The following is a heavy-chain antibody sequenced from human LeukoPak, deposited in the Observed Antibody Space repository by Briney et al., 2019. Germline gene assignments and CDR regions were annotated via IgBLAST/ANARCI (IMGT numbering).Heavy chain of an antibody. CDR3: ATGDRPDPMITFGGVPEKNAFDI. Sequence: ASVKVSCKVSGYTLTELSMHWVRQAPGKGLEWMGGFDPEDGETIYAQKFQGRVTMTEDTSTDTAYMELSSLRSEDTAVYYCATGDRPDPMITFGGVPEKNAFDIWGQGTMVTVSS. J-gene: IGHJ3*02. CDR2: FDPEDGET. CDR1: GYTLTELS. D-gene: IGHD3-16*01. V-gene: IGHV1-24*01.